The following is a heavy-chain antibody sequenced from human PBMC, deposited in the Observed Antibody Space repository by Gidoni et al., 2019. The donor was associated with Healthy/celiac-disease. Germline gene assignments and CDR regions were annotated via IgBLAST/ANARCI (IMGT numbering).Heavy chain of an antibody. J-gene: IGHJ4*02. V-gene: IGHV3-23*01. CDR1: GFTFSSYA. Sequence: EVQLLESGGGLVQPGGSLRLSCGASGFTFSSYAMSWVRQAPGKGLEWISAISGSGGSTYYADSVKGRFTISRDNSKNTLYLQMNSLRAEDTAVYYCAKPSQYYYDSSGYYYWGQGTLVTVSS. CDR2: ISGSGGST. CDR3: AKPSQYYYDSSGYYY. D-gene: IGHD3-22*01.